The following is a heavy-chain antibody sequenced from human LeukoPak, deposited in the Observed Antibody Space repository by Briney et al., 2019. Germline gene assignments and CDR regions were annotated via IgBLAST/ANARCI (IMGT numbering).Heavy chain of an antibody. J-gene: IGHJ5*02. CDR1: GYSFTSYW. CDR3: ARLGIFGVVIGGWFDP. V-gene: IGHV5-51*01. CDR2: IYPGDSDT. D-gene: IGHD3-3*01. Sequence: GESLKISCKGSGYSFTSYWIGWVRQVPGKGLEWMGIIYPGDSDTRYSPSFQGQVTISADKSISTAYLQWSSLKASDTAMYYCARLGIFGVVIGGWFDPWGQGTLVTVSS.